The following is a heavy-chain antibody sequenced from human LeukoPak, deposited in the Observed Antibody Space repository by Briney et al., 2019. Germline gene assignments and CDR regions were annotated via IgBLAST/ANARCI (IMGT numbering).Heavy chain of an antibody. Sequence: GESLKISCKVSGYSFTSYWIGWVRQMPGKGLEWMGIIFPGDSDTRYSPSFQGQVTISADKSISTAYLQWSSLKASDTAMYYCARRPNIAVAGYYFDYWGQGTLVTVSS. CDR3: ARRPNIAVAGYYFDY. CDR1: GYSFTSYW. CDR2: IFPGDSDT. V-gene: IGHV5-51*01. D-gene: IGHD6-19*01. J-gene: IGHJ4*02.